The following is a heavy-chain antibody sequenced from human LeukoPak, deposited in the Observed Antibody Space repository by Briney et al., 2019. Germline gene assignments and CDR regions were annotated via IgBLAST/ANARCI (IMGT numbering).Heavy chain of an antibody. V-gene: IGHV3-48*03. CDR2: ISSSGSTI. CDR1: GFTFSSYE. Sequence: PGGSLRLSCAASGFTFSSYEMNWVRQAPGKGLEWVSYISSSGSTIYYADSVKGRFTISRDNAKNSLYLQMNSLRAEDTAVYYCATTDPGGLIGYFDYWGQGTLVTVSS. D-gene: IGHD2/OR15-2a*01. J-gene: IGHJ4*02. CDR3: ATTDPGGLIGYFDY.